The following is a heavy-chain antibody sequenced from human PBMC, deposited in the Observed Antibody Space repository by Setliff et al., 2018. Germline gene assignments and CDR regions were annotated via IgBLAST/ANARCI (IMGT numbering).Heavy chain of an antibody. CDR3: ARGGRISYRPSSSWYILDY. CDR1: GVSITSGSYY. CDR2: IFSTGSL. Sequence: SETLSLTCSVSGVSITSGSYYWTWVRQPAGKNLEWIAHIFSTGSLNYNPSPRSRVTISVDTSKNQFSLKLSSVTAADTAVYYCARGGRISYRPSSSWYILDYWGQGTLVTVSS. D-gene: IGHD6-13*01. V-gene: IGHV4-61*09. J-gene: IGHJ4*02.